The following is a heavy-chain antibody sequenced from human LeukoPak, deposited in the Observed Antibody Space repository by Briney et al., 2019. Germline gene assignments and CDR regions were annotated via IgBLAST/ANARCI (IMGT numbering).Heavy chain of an antibody. D-gene: IGHD3-3*01. Sequence: SETLSLTCTVSGGSISSYYWSWIRQPAGKGLEWIGRIYTSGSTNYNPSLKSRVTMSVDTSKNQFSLKLSSVTAADTAVYYCARGRGFWSGYPYYFDYWGQGTLVTVSS. CDR3: ARGRGFWSGYPYYFDY. CDR2: IYTSGST. CDR1: GGSISSYY. J-gene: IGHJ4*02. V-gene: IGHV4-4*07.